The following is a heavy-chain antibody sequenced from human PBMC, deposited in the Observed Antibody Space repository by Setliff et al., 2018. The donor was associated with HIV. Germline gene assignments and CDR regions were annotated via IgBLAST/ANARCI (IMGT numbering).Heavy chain of an antibody. Sequence: SVKVSCKASRSTFNSHTINWVRQAPGQGLDWMGRIIPILGVANHAQRFQGKATITADKSTSTAYMELTSLRFDDTAMYYCVRGVQSPPHYSYYYMDVWGEGTMVTVSS. CDR1: RSTFNSHT. CDR2: IIPILGVA. V-gene: IGHV1-69*02. D-gene: IGHD3-3*01. CDR3: VRGVQSPPHYSYYYMDV. J-gene: IGHJ6*03.